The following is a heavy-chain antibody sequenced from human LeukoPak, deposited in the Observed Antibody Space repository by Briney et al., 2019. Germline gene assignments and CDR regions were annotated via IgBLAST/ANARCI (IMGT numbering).Heavy chain of an antibody. Sequence: GGSLRLSCAASGFTFSSYAMSWVRQAPGKGLEWVSAISGSGGSTYYADSVKGRFTIFRDNSKNTLYLQMNSLRAEDTAVYYCAKALYSGYYFDYWGQGTLVTVSS. CDR3: AKALYSGYYFDY. CDR2: ISGSGGST. V-gene: IGHV3-23*01. CDR1: GFTFSSYA. D-gene: IGHD1-26*01. J-gene: IGHJ4*02.